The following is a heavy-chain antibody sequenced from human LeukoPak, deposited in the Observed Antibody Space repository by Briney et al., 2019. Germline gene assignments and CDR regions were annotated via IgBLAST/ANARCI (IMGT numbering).Heavy chain of an antibody. V-gene: IGHV4-34*01. J-gene: IGHJ5*02. Sequence: SETLSLTCAVYGGSFSGYYWSWIRQPPGRGLEWIGEINHSGSTNYNPSLKSRVTISVDTSKNQFSLKLSSVTAADTAVYYCAREVLWFGDPRCWFDPWGQGTLVTVSS. CDR1: GGSFSGYY. D-gene: IGHD3-10*01. CDR2: INHSGST. CDR3: AREVLWFGDPRCWFDP.